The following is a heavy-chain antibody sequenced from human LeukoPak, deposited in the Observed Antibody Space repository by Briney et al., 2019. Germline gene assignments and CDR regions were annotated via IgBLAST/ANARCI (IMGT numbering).Heavy chain of an antibody. CDR2: INTNTGNP. J-gene: IGHJ4*02. CDR1: GYTFTSYA. D-gene: IGHD6-13*01. V-gene: IGHV7-4-1*02. CDR3: ARGYSSSWYVSWSDY. Sequence: ASVKVSCKASGYTFTSYAMNWVRQAPGQGLEWMGWINTNTGNPTYAQGFTGRFVFSLDTSVSTAYLQISSLKTEDTAVYYCARGYSSSWYVSWSDYWGQGTLVTVSS.